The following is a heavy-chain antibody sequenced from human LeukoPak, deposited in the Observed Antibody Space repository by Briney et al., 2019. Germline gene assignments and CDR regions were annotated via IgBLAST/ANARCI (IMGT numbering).Heavy chain of an antibody. V-gene: IGHV4-38-2*02. CDR2: IYHTGST. D-gene: IGHD2-8*01. Sequence: PSETLSLTCTVSGDSVSSACYWAWIRKSPGKGLEWIGNIYHTGSTYYNPSLESRVTISVDTSKNEFSLKLNSVTAADTAVYYCARDSNPDIVLMVYAPGRKTTAGWFDPWGQGTLVTVSS. CDR3: ARDSNPDIVLMVYAPGRKTTAGWFDP. J-gene: IGHJ5*02. CDR1: GDSVSSACY.